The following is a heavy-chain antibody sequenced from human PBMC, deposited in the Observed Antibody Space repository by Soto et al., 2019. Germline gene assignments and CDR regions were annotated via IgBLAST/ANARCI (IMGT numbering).Heavy chain of an antibody. D-gene: IGHD3-3*01. Sequence: QVQLVQSGAEVKKPGASVKVSCKASGYTFTSYGISWVRQAPGQGLEWMGWISAYNGNTNYAQKLQGRVTMTTDTATSTAYMELRSLRSDDTAVDYCAGGPHYDFWSAGYYYYMDVWGKGTTVTVSS. J-gene: IGHJ6*03. CDR3: AGGPHYDFWSAGYYYYMDV. CDR2: ISAYNGNT. V-gene: IGHV1-18*01. CDR1: GYTFTSYG.